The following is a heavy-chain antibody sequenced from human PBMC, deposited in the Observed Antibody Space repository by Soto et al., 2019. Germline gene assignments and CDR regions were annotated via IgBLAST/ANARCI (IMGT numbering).Heavy chain of an antibody. Sequence: ASVKVSCKASGYTFTSYAMHWVRQAPGQRLEWMGWINAGNGITKYSQKFQGRVTITRDTSASTAYMELSSLRSEDTAVYYCATHPTYYYGSGSYNSYYGMDVWGQGTTVTVSS. J-gene: IGHJ6*02. CDR1: GYTFTSYA. CDR2: INAGNGIT. V-gene: IGHV1-3*01. D-gene: IGHD3-10*01. CDR3: ATHPTYYYGSGSYNSYYGMDV.